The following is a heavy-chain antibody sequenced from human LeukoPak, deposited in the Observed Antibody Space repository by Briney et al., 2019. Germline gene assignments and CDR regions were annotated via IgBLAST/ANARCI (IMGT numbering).Heavy chain of an antibody. CDR3: AREGLGMVRGVT. CDR1: GGSFSGYY. J-gene: IGHJ5*02. CDR2: INHSGST. D-gene: IGHD3-10*01. V-gene: IGHV4-34*01. Sequence: SETLSLTCAVYGGSFSGYYWSWIRQPPGKGLEWIGEINHSGSTNYNPSLKSRVTISVDTSKNQFSLKLSSVTAADTAVYYCAREGLGMVRGVTWGQGTLVTVSS.